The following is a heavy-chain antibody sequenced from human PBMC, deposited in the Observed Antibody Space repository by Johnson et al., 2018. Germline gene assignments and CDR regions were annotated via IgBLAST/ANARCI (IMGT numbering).Heavy chain of an antibody. Sequence: QVQLVQSGGGVVQPGRSLRLSCAASGFTFSSYGMHWVRQAPGKGLEWVAVISYDGSNKYYADSVKGRFTISRDNSKNTLYLQMNSLRAEDTAVYYCAKEGLYCSGGSSYSGYYYYYMDVWGKGTTVTVSS. V-gene: IGHV3-30*18. D-gene: IGHD2-15*01. CDR1: GFTFSSYG. CDR2: ISYDGSNK. J-gene: IGHJ6*03. CDR3: AKEGLYCSGGSSYSGYYYYYMDV.